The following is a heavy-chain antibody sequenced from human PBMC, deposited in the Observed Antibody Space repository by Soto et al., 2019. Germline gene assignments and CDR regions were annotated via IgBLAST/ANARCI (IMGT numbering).Heavy chain of an antibody. CDR1: GFTFSSYA. D-gene: IGHD3-3*01. CDR2: ISGSGGST. Sequence: LRLSCAASGFTFSSYAMSWVRQAPGKGLEWVSAISGSGGSTYYADSVKGRFTISRDNSKNTLYLQMNSLRAEDTAVYYCAKNTVFWSGYYTVGLGYWGQGTLVTVSS. CDR3: AKNTVFWSGYYTVGLGY. J-gene: IGHJ4*02. V-gene: IGHV3-23*01.